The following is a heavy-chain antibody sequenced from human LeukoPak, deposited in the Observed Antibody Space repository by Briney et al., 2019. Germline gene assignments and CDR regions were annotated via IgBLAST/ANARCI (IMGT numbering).Heavy chain of an antibody. CDR2: ISGSGGST. D-gene: IGHD5-12*01. Sequence: PGGSLRLSCAASGFTFSSYAMSWVRQAPGKGLEWVSAISGSGGSTYYANSVKGRFTISRDNSKNTLYLQMNSLRAEDTAVYYCAKDFQGYDSLPSSAFDIWGQGTMVTVSS. V-gene: IGHV3-23*01. J-gene: IGHJ3*02. CDR1: GFTFSSYA. CDR3: AKDFQGYDSLPSSAFDI.